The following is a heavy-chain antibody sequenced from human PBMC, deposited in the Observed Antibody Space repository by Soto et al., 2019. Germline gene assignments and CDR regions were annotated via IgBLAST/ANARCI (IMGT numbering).Heavy chain of an antibody. Sequence: VASVKVSCKSSGYTFTGYYMHWGRQAPGQGLEWMGWINPNSGGTNYAQKFQGWVTMTRDTSISTAYMELSSLRSEDTAVYYCASFKGGSSSPRYGMDVWGQGTTVTV. J-gene: IGHJ6*02. V-gene: IGHV1-2*04. CDR2: INPNSGGT. CDR1: GYTFTGYY. D-gene: IGHD6-6*01. CDR3: ASFKGGSSSPRYGMDV.